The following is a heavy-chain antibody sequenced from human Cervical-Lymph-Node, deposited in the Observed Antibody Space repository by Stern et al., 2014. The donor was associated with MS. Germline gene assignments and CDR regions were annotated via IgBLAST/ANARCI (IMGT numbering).Heavy chain of an antibody. Sequence: QLVESGGGLVQPGGSLRLSCAASGFTFSDHYMDWVRQAPGKGLEWVGRSRNKAHSYPTEYAASVKGRFTISRDDSKNSLYLQMSSLKTEDTAVYYCARQGTIFGVVVPYFDSWGQGTRVTVSS. CDR3: ARQGTIFGVVVPYFDS. V-gene: IGHV3-72*01. D-gene: IGHD3-3*01. J-gene: IGHJ4*02. CDR1: GFTFSDHY. CDR2: SRNKAHSYPT.